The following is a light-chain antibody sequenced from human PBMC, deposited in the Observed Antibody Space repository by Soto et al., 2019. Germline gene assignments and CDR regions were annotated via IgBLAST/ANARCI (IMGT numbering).Light chain of an antibody. CDR3: ETWDSNTRV. Sequence: QLVLTQSSSASASLGSSVKLTCTLSSGDSSYIIAWHQQQPGKAPRYLMKLEGSGSYNKGSGVPDRFSGSSSGADRYLTISNLQFADEADYYCETWDSNTRVFGGGTKVTVL. J-gene: IGLJ3*02. CDR1: SGDSSYI. V-gene: IGLV4-60*02. CDR2: LEGSGSY.